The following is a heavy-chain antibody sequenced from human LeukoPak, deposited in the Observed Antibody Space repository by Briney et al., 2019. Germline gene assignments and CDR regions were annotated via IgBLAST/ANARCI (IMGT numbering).Heavy chain of an antibody. V-gene: IGHV4-61*03. D-gene: IGHD6-19*01. CDR3: ARGHIAGWYYLSY. J-gene: IGHJ4*02. Sequence: PSETLSLTCSVSSGSITGGNDYWTWIRQPPGKRLEWIGYLLDSGSANYNPSLRSRVTLSTDSYNNHFSLKMKSLTAADTAVYYCARGHIAGWYYLSYWGQGILVTVS. CDR1: SGSITGGNDY. CDR2: LLDSGSA.